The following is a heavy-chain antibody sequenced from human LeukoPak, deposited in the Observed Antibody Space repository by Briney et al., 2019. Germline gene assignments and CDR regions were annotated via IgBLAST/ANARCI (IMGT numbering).Heavy chain of an antibody. D-gene: IGHD5-12*01. CDR3: ARRNGQDIVATFRRRYYFDY. V-gene: IGHV4-34*01. CDR1: GGSFSGYY. Sequence: SETLSLTCAVYGGSFSGYYWSWIRQPPGKGLEWIGEINHSGSTNYNPSLRSRVTISINTSKNQFSLKLSSVTAADTAVYYCARRNGQDIVATFRRRYYFDYWGQGTLVTVSS. J-gene: IGHJ4*02. CDR2: INHSGST.